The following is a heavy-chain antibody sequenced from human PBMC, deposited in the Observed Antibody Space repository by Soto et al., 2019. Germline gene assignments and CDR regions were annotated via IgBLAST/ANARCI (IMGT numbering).Heavy chain of an antibody. CDR1: GFTVSSNY. CDR3: ARVGGYDTYYFDY. CDR2: IYSGGST. J-gene: IGHJ4*02. D-gene: IGHD5-12*01. V-gene: IGHV3-53*02. Sequence: VQLVETGGGLIQPGGSLRLSCAASGFTVSSNYMSWVRQAPGKGLEWVSVIYSGGSTYYADSVKGRFTISRDNSKNTLYLQMNSLRAEDTAVYYCARVGGYDTYYFDYWGQGTLVTVSS.